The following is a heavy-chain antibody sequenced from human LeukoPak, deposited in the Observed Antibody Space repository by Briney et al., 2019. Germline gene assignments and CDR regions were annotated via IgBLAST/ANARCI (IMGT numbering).Heavy chain of an antibody. V-gene: IGHV5-51*01. Sequence: GESLKISCKGSGYSFTSYWIGWVRLMPGKGLEWMGIIYPGDSDTRYSPSFQGQVTISADKSISTAYLQWSSLKASDTAMYYCARGMTTVTAYYYGMDVWGQGTTVTVSS. CDR2: IYPGDSDT. CDR1: GYSFTSYW. CDR3: ARGMTTVTAYYYGMDV. J-gene: IGHJ6*02. D-gene: IGHD4-17*01.